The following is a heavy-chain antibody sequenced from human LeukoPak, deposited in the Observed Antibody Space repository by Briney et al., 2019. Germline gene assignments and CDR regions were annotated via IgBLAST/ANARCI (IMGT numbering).Heavy chain of an antibody. CDR2: LFSGGNT. V-gene: IGHV3-53*01. J-gene: IGHJ3*02. CDR1: GFSVSNNY. Sequence: PGGSLRLSCAASGFSVSNNYMSWVRQAPGKGLEWVSVLFSGGNTYYADSVKGRFTISRDNSKNTLYLQMNSLRAEDTAVYYCAKDRGITIFGKLDAFDIWGQGTMVTVSS. CDR3: AKDRGITIFGKLDAFDI. D-gene: IGHD3-3*01.